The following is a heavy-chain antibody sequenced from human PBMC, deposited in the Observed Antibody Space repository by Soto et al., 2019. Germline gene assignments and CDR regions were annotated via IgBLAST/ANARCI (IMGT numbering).Heavy chain of an antibody. V-gene: IGHV1-69*06. CDR3: AREGITFGGVIVTYYFDY. Sequence: SAELTCKASGGTFSSYAISWVRQAPGQGLEWMGGIIPIFGTANYAQKFQGRVTITADKSTSTAYMELSSLRSEDTAVYYCAREGITFGGVIVTYYFDYWGQGTLVT. J-gene: IGHJ4*02. CDR2: IIPIFGTA. CDR1: GGTFSSYA. D-gene: IGHD3-16*02.